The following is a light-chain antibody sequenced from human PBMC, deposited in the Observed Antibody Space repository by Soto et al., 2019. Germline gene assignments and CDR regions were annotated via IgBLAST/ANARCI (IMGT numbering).Light chain of an antibody. J-gene: IGKJ1*01. CDR2: AAS. CDR1: QGIRND. CDR3: LQDYNYPWT. Sequence: AIQMTQSPSSLSASVGDRVTNTCRASQGIRNDLGWYQQKPGKAPKLLIYAASSLQSGVPSRFSGSGSGTDFTLTISSLHPEDFATYYCLQDYNYPWTFGQGTKVEIK. V-gene: IGKV1-6*01.